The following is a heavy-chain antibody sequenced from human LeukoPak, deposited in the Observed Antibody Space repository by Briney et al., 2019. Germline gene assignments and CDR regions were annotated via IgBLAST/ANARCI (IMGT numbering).Heavy chain of an antibody. J-gene: IGHJ6*03. D-gene: IGHD3-22*01. CDR2: IYYSGST. CDR1: GGPISSYY. V-gene: IGHV4-59*01. CDR3: AGHYYDSSGYFLHYYYYMDV. Sequence: SETLSFTCTASGGPISSYYWSWIRQPPGKELKWIGYIYYSGSTNYNPSLKSRVTISVDTSKNQFSLKLSSVTAADTAVYYCAGHYYDSSGYFLHYYYYMDVWGKGTTVTVSS.